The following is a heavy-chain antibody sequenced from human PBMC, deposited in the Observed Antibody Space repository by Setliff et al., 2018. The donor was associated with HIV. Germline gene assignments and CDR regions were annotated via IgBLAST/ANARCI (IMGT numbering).Heavy chain of an antibody. J-gene: IGHJ4*02. CDR1: GFTFSRYA. Sequence: PGGSLRLSCAASGFTFSRYAMTWVRQAPGKGLEWVSAISGSGIGSYYPDSVKGRFTISRDNAKKSLYLQMNSLRAEDTAVYYCARGEPTILVVPAAFFDYWGQGTLVTVSS. CDR2: ISGSGIGS. V-gene: IGHV3-23*01. D-gene: IGHD2-2*01. CDR3: ARGEPTILVVPAAFFDY.